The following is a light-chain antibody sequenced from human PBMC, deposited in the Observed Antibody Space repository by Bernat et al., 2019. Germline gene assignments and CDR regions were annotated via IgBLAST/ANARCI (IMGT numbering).Light chain of an antibody. Sequence: DIVMTQSPDSLALSLGERTTINCKSSQSVVSSSNNKSYLAWYQQKPGQPPKLLIYWASTRESGVPDRFSGSGSGTDFTLTISSLQAEDVAVYYCQQYFLSPLTFGGGTKVEIK. CDR1: QSVVSSSNNKSY. V-gene: IGKV4-1*01. CDR3: QQYFLSPLT. J-gene: IGKJ4*01. CDR2: WAS.